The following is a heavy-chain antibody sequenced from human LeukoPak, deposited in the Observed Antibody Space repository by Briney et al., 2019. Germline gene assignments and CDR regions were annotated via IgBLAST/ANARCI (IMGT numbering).Heavy chain of an antibody. Sequence: GGSLRLSCAASGFTFSSYEMNWVRQAPGKGLEWVSYISSSGSTIYYADSVKGRFTISRDNAKNSLYLQMNSLRAEDTAVYYCARSMTHLEWLLSDYYYYMDVWGKGTTVTVSS. CDR2: ISSSGSTI. CDR3: ARSMTHLEWLLSDYYYYMDV. V-gene: IGHV3-48*03. CDR1: GFTFSSYE. J-gene: IGHJ6*03. D-gene: IGHD3-3*01.